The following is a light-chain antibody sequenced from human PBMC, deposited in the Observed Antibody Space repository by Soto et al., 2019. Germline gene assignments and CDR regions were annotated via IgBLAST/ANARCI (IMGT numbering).Light chain of an antibody. J-gene: IGKJ4*01. Sequence: EIVLTQSPGTLSLSPGERATLSCRASQSVSSSYLAWYQQKPGQSPRLLIYGASSRATGIPDRFSGSGSGTDFPLTIRRLEPEDFAVYYCQQYGSSPSFGGGTKVEI. CDR1: QSVSSSY. V-gene: IGKV3-20*01. CDR2: GAS. CDR3: QQYGSSPS.